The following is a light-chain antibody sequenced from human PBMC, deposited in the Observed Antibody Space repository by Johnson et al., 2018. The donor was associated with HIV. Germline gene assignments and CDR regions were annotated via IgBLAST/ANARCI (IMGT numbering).Light chain of an antibody. CDR3: GTWDSSLNAGYV. J-gene: IGLJ1*01. Sequence: QSVLTQPPSVSAAPGQKVTISCSGSSSNIGNNYVSWYQQLPGTAPELLIYENNKRPSGIPDRFSGSKSGTSATLGITGLQTGDEADYYCGTWDSSLNAGYVFGTGTKVTVL. V-gene: IGLV1-51*02. CDR2: ENN. CDR1: SSNIGNNY.